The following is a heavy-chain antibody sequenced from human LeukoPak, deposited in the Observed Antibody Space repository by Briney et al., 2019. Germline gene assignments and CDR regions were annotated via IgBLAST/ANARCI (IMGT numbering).Heavy chain of an antibody. D-gene: IGHD2-15*01. J-gene: IGHJ4*02. Sequence: GGSLRLSCAASGFTFSSYSMNWVRQAPGKGLEWVSSISSSSSYIYYADSVKGRFTISRDNAKNSLYLQMNSLRAEDTAVYYCARDPGGGGSFDSWGQGTLVTVSS. CDR1: GFTFSSYS. CDR3: ARDPGGGGSFDS. V-gene: IGHV3-21*01. CDR2: ISSSSSYI.